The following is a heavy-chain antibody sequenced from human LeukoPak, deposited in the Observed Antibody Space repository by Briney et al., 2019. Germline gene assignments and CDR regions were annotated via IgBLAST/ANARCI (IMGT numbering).Heavy chain of an antibody. V-gene: IGHV3-33*01. CDR3: ARDYNGDLDY. J-gene: IGHJ4*02. CDR1: GFNFSSYC. D-gene: IGHD4-17*01. CDR2: IWYDGSNK. Sequence: GGSLRLSCAASGFNFSSYCMHWVRQAPGKGLEWVAVIWYDGSNKYYADSVKGRFTISRDNSKNTLYLQMNSLRAEDTAVYYCARDYNGDLDYWGQGTLVTVSS.